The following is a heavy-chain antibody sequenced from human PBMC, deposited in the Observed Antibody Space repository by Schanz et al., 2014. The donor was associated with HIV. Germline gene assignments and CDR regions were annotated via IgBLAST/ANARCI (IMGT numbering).Heavy chain of an antibody. D-gene: IGHD5-18*01. CDR3: ARDAASHSYGSTMDV. CDR1: GFTLSSFT. CDR2: ISSSSSYT. J-gene: IGHJ6*02. V-gene: IGHV3-21*01. Sequence: VQLVESGGGLVKPGGSLRLSCATSGFTLSSFTMNWVRQAPGKGLEWVSSISSSSSYTYYADSVKGRFAISRDNAKNSLFLQMNSLRAEDTAVYYCARDAASHSYGSTMDVWGQGTTVTVSS.